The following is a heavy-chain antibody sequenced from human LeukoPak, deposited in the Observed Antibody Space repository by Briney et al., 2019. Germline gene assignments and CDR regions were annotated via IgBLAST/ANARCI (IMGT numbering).Heavy chain of an antibody. J-gene: IGHJ6*04. CDR1: GGTFSSYA. CDR2: IIPIFGTA. V-gene: IGHV1-69*13. CDR3: ARSSASIVVVPAAMHYYYGMDV. D-gene: IGHD2-2*01. Sequence: GASVKVSCKASGGTFSSYAISWVRRAPGQGLEWMGGIIPIFGTANYAQKFQGRVTITADESTSTAYMELSSLRSEDTAVYYCARSSASIVVVPAAMHYYYGMDVWGKGTTVTVSS.